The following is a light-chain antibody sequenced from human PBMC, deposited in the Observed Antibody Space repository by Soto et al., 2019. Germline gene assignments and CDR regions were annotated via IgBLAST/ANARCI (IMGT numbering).Light chain of an antibody. V-gene: IGKV3-15*01. CDR3: QQYNNWPQT. J-gene: IGKJ1*01. CDR2: DAS. Sequence: MSQSPDTLSVSLGERATLSCRASQSLRSSLAWYQQKPGQAPRLLIYDASTRATGIPARFSGSGSGTDFTLTISGLQSEDFAVYCCQQYNNWPQTFGQGTKVDIK. CDR1: QSLRSS.